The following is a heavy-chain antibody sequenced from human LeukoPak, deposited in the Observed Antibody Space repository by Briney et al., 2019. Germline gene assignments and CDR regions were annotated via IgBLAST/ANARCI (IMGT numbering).Heavy chain of an antibody. CDR1: GFTSSSYS. V-gene: IGHV3-48*01. Sequence: PGGSLRLSCAASGFTSSSYSMNWVRQAPGKGLEWVSYISSSSSTIYYADSVKGRFTISRDNAKNSLYLQMNSLRAEDTAVYYCTTVRQQWLVGGGEVKACYYMDVWGKGTTVTVSS. D-gene: IGHD6-19*01. J-gene: IGHJ6*03. CDR2: ISSSSSTI. CDR3: TTVRQQWLVGGGEVKACYYMDV.